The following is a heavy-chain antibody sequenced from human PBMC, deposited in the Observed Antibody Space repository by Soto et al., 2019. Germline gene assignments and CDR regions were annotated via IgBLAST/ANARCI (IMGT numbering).Heavy chain of an antibody. Sequence: QVQLQESGPGLVKPSETLSLTCTVSGGSVSGGSYCWSWIRQPPGRGLECIGYVYNGGSTTYNPSLKRRVPVPGDTSNNQSDLRLSSVTAADPAVYYCASVALTTYFDLWGRGTLVTVSS. J-gene: IGHJ2*01. CDR1: GGSVSGGSYC. CDR3: ASVALTTYFDL. V-gene: IGHV4-61*01. CDR2: VYNGGST. D-gene: IGHD2-15*01.